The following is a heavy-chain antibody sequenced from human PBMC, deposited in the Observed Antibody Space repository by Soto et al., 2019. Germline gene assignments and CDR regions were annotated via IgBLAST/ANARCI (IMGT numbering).Heavy chain of an antibody. D-gene: IGHD6-19*01. CDR1: GFTFSSYA. CDR3: AKSRYSSGWYNDY. CDR2: ISGSGGST. J-gene: IGHJ4*02. Sequence: EVQLLESGGGLVQPGGSLRLSCAASGFTFSSYAMSWVRQAPGKGLEWVSAISGSGGSTYYADSVKGRFTISRDNSKNTLYLQMTSLRAEDTAVYYCAKSRYSSGWYNDYWGQGTLVTVSS. V-gene: IGHV3-23*01.